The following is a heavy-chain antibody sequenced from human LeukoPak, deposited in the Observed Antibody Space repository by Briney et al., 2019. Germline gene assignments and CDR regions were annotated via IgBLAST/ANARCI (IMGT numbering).Heavy chain of an antibody. D-gene: IGHD5-18*01. CDR1: GYTFTSYD. Sequence: ASVKVSCKASGYTFTSYDINWVRQATGQGLEWMGWMNPNSGNTGYAQKFQGRVTMTRNTSISTAYMELSSLRSEDTAVYYCARFQTPYSYAFIYYYYYYMDVWGKGTTATVPS. CDR2: MNPNSGNT. CDR3: ARFQTPYSYAFIYYYYYYMDV. J-gene: IGHJ6*03. V-gene: IGHV1-8*01.